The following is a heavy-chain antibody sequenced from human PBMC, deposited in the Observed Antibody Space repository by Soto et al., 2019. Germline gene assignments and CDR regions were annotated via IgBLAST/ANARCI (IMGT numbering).Heavy chain of an antibody. CDR1: GFTFDDYA. J-gene: IGHJ4*02. V-gene: IGHV3-9*01. D-gene: IGHD6-13*01. CDR2: ISGNSGSI. CDR3: AKEMQQLSDTHDGNFDY. Sequence: EVQLVESGGGLVQPGRSLRLSCAASGFTFDDYAMHWVRQAPGKGLEWVSGISGNSGSIGYADSVKGRFTISRDNAKNFLYLQMNSLRAEDTALYYCAKEMQQLSDTHDGNFDYWGQGTLVTVSS.